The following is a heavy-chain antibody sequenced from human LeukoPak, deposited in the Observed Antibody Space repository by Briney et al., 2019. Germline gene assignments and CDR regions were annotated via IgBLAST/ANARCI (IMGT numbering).Heavy chain of an antibody. J-gene: IGHJ3*02. Sequence: SETLSLTCAVYGGSFSGYYWSWIRQPPGKGLEWIGYIYYSGSTNYNPSLKSRVTISVDTSKNQFSLKLSSVTAADTAVYYCARDAGRDGMTFDIWGQGTMVTVSS. D-gene: IGHD1-26*01. CDR1: GGSFSGYY. CDR2: IYYSGST. CDR3: ARDAGRDGMTFDI. V-gene: IGHV4-59*12.